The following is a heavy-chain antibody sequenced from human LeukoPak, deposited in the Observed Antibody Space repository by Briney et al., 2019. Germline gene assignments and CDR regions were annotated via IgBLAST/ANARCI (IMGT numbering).Heavy chain of an antibody. CDR3: ARGDEYTTSP. CDR1: GFTLSGHW. CDR2: INSDESTT. Sequence: PGGSLRLSCVASGFTLSGHWMHWVRQAPGKGLVWVSRINSDESTTVYADSVKGRFTISRDNAKNSLYLHMNSLRAEDTAVYYCARGDEYTTSPWGQGTLVTVSS. V-gene: IGHV3-74*01. J-gene: IGHJ4*02. D-gene: IGHD2-2*02.